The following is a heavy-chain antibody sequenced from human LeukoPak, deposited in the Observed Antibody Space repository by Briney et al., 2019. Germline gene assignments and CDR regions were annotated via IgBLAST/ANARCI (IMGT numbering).Heavy chain of an antibody. Sequence: GRSLRLSCAASGFTFSSYGMHWVRQAPGKGLEWVAVISHDGSKKYYADSGKGRFTISRDNSKNTLYLQMNSLRDEDTAVYYCAKDPYSGSFEYFQHWGQGTLVTVSS. D-gene: IGHD1-26*01. J-gene: IGHJ1*01. CDR1: GFTFSSYG. CDR2: ISHDGSKK. CDR3: AKDPYSGSFEYFQH. V-gene: IGHV3-30*18.